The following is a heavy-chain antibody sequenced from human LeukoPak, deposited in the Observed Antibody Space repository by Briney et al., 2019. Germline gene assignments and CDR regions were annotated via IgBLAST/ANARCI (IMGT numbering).Heavy chain of an antibody. Sequence: PGGSLRLSYAASGFTFRSFWMSWVRQAPGKRLEWVANIKQNGAEEYYMDSVKGRFAISRDNAKNSVYLQMNSLRVEDTAIYYCARYTAVSSPGAFDIWGQGTMVTVSS. J-gene: IGHJ3*02. CDR2: IKQNGAEE. CDR1: GFTFRSFW. V-gene: IGHV3-7*03. D-gene: IGHD4-17*01. CDR3: ARYTAVSSPGAFDI.